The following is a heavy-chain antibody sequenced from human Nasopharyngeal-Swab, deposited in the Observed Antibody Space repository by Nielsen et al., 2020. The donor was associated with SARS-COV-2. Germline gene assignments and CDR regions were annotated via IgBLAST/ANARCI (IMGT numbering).Heavy chain of an antibody. CDR3: ARASYYDFWSGYYRSDYYGMDV. CDR2: IYYSGST. CDR1: GGSISSYY. Sequence: SETLSLTCTVSGGSISSYYWSWIRQPPGKGLEWIGYIYYSGSTNYNPSLKSRVTTSVDTPKNQFSLKLSSVTAADTAVYYCARASYYDFWSGYYRSDYYGMDVWGQGTTVTVSS. V-gene: IGHV4-59*01. D-gene: IGHD3-3*01. J-gene: IGHJ6*02.